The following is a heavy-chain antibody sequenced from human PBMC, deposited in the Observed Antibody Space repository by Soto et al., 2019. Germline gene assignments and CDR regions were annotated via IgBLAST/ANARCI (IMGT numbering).Heavy chain of an antibody. CDR3: ATPFRDPPTPGDAFDI. V-gene: IGHV3-21*01. J-gene: IGHJ3*02. CDR2: ISSSSSYI. Sequence: EVQLVESGGGLVKPGGSLRLSCAASGFTFSSYSMNWVRQAPGKGLEWVSSISSSSSYIYYADSVKGRFTISRDNAKNSLYLQMNSLRAEDTAVYYCATPFRDPPTPGDAFDIWGQGTMVTVSS. CDR1: GFTFSSYS.